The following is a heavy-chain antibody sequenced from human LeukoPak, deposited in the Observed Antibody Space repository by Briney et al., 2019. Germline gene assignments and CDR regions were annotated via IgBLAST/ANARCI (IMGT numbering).Heavy chain of an antibody. Sequence: GGSLRLSCAASGFTFSSYSMNWVRQAPGKGLEWVSSISSSSSYIYYADSVKGRFTISRDNAKNSLYLQMNSLRAEDTDVYYCARDRDGDSSGYYYPIGFDYWGQGTLVTVSS. D-gene: IGHD3-22*01. CDR1: GFTFSSYS. CDR2: ISSSSSYI. CDR3: ARDRDGDSSGYYYPIGFDY. J-gene: IGHJ4*02. V-gene: IGHV3-21*01.